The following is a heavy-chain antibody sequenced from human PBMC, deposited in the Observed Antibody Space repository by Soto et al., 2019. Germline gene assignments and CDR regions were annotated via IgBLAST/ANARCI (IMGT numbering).Heavy chain of an antibody. CDR1: GYSFTSYW. V-gene: IGHV5-10-1*01. J-gene: IGHJ6*02. CDR2: IDPSDSYT. CDR3: ARFYVVAATSTDYYYGMDV. Sequence: PGESLKISCKGSGYSFTSYWISWVRQMPGKGLEWMGRIDPSDSYTNYSPSFQGHVTISADKSISTAYLQWSSLKASDTAMYYCARFYVVAATSTDYYYGMDVWGQGTTVTVSS. D-gene: IGHD2-15*01.